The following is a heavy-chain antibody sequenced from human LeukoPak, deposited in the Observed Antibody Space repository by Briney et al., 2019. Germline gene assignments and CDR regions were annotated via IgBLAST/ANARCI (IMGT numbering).Heavy chain of an antibody. CDR2: IYTRGST. V-gene: IGHV4-61*02. CDR3: ARERTAREWQTFDY. CDR1: GGSISSGSYY. Sequence: SETLSLTCTVSGGSISSGSYYWSWIRQPAGKGLEWIGRIYTRGSTNYNPSLKSRVTISVDTSKNQFSLKLSSVTAADTAAYYCARERTAREWQTFDYWGQGTLVTVSS. D-gene: IGHD3-3*01. J-gene: IGHJ4*02.